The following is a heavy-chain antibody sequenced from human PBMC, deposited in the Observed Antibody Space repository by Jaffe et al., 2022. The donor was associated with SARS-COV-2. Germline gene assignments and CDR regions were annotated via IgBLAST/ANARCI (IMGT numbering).Heavy chain of an antibody. J-gene: IGHJ6*02. Sequence: QVQLVESGGGVVQPGRSLRLSCAASGFTFSIYGMHWVRQAPGKGLEWVAVIWFDGSNKYCADSVRGRFTISRDNSKNTMYLQMNSLRAEDTAVYFCARDPLNIAAGFYYYAMDVWGQGTTVTVSS. CDR1: GFTFSIYG. CDR3: ARDPLNIAAGFYYYAMDV. V-gene: IGHV3-33*01. CDR2: IWFDGSNK. D-gene: IGHD6-25*01.